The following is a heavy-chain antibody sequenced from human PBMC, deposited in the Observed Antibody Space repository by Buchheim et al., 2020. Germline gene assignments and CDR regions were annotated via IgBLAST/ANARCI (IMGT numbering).Heavy chain of an antibody. CDR1: GFTFSSSS. V-gene: IGHV3-21*01. CDR3: ASRLCSGGSCYCLV. J-gene: IGHJ6*02. Sequence: EVQLVESGGGLVKPGGSLRLSCAASGFTFSSSSMNWVRQAPGKGLEWVSSISSSSTYIYYADSVKGRFTISRDNAKNSMYLQMKSLRAEDTAVYYCASRLCSGGSCYCLVWGQGTT. CDR2: ISSSSTYI. D-gene: IGHD2-15*01.